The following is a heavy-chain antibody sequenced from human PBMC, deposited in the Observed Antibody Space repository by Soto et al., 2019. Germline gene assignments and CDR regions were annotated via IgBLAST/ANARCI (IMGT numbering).Heavy chain of an antibody. Sequence: EVQVVESGGTLVQPGGSLKLSCAASGFDASVNFMTWVRQAPGKGLEWVSSINNAGTTFYADSVKGRFTISRDDSKNTPFLQMNSLRVEETAMYYCVRENYYYGMDVWGQGTAVTVSS. V-gene: IGHV3-66*01. CDR1: GFDASVNF. J-gene: IGHJ6*02. CDR3: VRENYYYGMDV. CDR2: INNAGTT.